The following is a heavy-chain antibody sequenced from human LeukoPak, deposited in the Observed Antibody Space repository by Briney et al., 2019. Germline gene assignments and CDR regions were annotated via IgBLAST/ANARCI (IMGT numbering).Heavy chain of an antibody. D-gene: IGHD1-20*01. V-gene: IGHV4-30-2*01. CDR1: GGSISSGGYS. CDR2: IYHSGST. J-gene: IGHJ4*02. CDR3: ARVDNWNDGNYFDY. Sequence: SETLSLTCAVSGGSISSGGYSWSWIRQPPGKGLEWIGYIYHSGSTYYNPSLKSRVTISVDRSKNQFSLKLSSVTAADTAVYYCARVDNWNDGNYFDYWGQGTLVTVPS.